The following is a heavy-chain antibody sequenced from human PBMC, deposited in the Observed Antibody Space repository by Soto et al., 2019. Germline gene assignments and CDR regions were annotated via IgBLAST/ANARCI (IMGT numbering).Heavy chain of an antibody. D-gene: IGHD4-17*01. CDR1: GFTVSSYA. Sequence: EVQLLDSGGGLVQPGGSLRLSCAASGFTVSSYALSWVRQLPGKGLEWVSSISVTGGSTYYADSVKGRFTISRENSKKTLYLQMNSLRAEDTAVYYCAKDSVTTGINFFDDWGQGTLVTVSS. V-gene: IGHV3-23*01. J-gene: IGHJ4*02. CDR2: ISVTGGST. CDR3: AKDSVTTGINFFDD.